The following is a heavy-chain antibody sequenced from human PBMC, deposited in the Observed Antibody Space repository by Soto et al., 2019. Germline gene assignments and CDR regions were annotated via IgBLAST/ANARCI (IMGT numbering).Heavy chain of an antibody. CDR3: AGAAYSCNDY. J-gene: IGHJ4*02. Sequence: EVPLVESGGGLVQPGGSLRLSCAASGFTFSSYSMNWVRQAPGKGLEWVSYISSSSSTIYYADSVKGRFTISRDNAKNSLYLQMNSPGDEDTAGYYCAGAAYSCNDYWGQGTPVTVSS. D-gene: IGHD6-13*01. V-gene: IGHV3-48*02. CDR1: GFTFSSYS. CDR2: ISSSSSTI.